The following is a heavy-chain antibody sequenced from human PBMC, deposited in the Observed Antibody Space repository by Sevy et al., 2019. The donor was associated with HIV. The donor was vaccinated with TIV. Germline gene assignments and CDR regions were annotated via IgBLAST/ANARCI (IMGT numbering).Heavy chain of an antibody. CDR1: GFTFSSYG. CDR3: AKDRDDFWSGPKHYYYGMDV. J-gene: IGHJ6*02. D-gene: IGHD3-3*01. CDR2: ISYDGSNK. V-gene: IGHV3-30*18. Sequence: GGSLRLSCAASGFTFSSYGMHWVRQAPGKGLEWVAVISYDGSNKYYADSVNGRFTISRDNSKNTLYLQMNSLRAEDTAVYYCAKDRDDFWSGPKHYYYGMDVWGQGTTVTVSS.